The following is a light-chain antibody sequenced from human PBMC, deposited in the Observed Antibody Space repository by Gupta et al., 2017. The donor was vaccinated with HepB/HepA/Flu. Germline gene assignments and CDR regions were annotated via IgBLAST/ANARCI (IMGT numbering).Light chain of an antibody. J-gene: IGLJ3*02. CDR2: VSSRGIMG. CDR1: SSYSNYI. V-gene: IGLV9-49*03. Sequence: QPVLTQPPSASAALGASVTLTCTLSSSYSNYIVDWYQQRPGKGPRFVTRVSSRGIMGYKGEGSAARGSVLGSGLDGYVTINNIPDEDEGDSDCEYDHDTGSNGVWVFGGGTKRTVL. CDR3: EYDHDTGSNGVWV.